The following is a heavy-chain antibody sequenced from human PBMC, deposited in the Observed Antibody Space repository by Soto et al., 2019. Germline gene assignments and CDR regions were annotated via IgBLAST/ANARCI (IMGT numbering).Heavy chain of an antibody. CDR1: GSSLAGYD. J-gene: IGHJ3*01. V-gene: IGHV4-34*01. CDR3: ARDPHASAFDV. Sequence: ASETLSLTCAVYGSSLAGYDWSWVRQPPGKGLEWVGEITQSGSTNYDPSLKSRVTISMDTSRNQFSLRLSSVTPADTAKYYCARDPHASAFDVWGRGTMVTVSS. CDR2: ITQSGST.